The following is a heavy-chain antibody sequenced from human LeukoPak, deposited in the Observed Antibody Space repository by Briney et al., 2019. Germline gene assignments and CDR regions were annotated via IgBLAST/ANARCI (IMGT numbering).Heavy chain of an antibody. J-gene: IGHJ4*02. D-gene: IGHD3-22*01. Sequence: GSSVKVSCKASGGTFCSYAISWVRQAPGQGLEWMGGIIPIFGTANYAQKFQGRVTITTDESTSTAYMELSSLRSEDTAVYYCARTRMNYYDNPGFDYWGQGTLVTVSS. CDR1: GGTFCSYA. CDR3: ARTRMNYYDNPGFDY. V-gene: IGHV1-69*05. CDR2: IIPIFGTA.